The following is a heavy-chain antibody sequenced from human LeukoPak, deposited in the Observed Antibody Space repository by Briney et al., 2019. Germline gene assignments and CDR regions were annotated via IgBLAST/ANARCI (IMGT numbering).Heavy chain of an antibody. J-gene: IGHJ5*02. V-gene: IGHV3-7*01. Sequence: GGSLRLSCVASGFTFSSNWMSWVRQAPGKGLEWVANMKYDGGEKYYVDSVKGRFTISRDNAKNSLYLQMNSLRAEDTAVYYCAKDTDSGAYDHWGQGTLVTVSS. CDR3: AKDTDSGAYDH. D-gene: IGHD6-19*01. CDR1: GFTFSSNW. CDR2: MKYDGGEK.